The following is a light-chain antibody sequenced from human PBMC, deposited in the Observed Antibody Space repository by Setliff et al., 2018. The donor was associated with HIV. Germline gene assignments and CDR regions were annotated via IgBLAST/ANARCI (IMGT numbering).Light chain of an antibody. CDR2: DAS. V-gene: IGLV3-21*03. CDR3: QVWDSGSDHVV. Sequence: SYELTQPPSESVAPGKTARITCGGNSIGSKSVHWYQQKPGQAPVMVVYDASDRPSGIPERFSGSKSGNTATLTISRVEAGDGADYYCQVWDSGSDHVVFGGGTKVTVL. CDR1: SIGSKS. J-gene: IGLJ3*02.